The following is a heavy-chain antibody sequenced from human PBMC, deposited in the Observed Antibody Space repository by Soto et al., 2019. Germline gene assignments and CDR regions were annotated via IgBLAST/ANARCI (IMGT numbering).Heavy chain of an antibody. CDR1: GGSISRPGYY. V-gene: IGHV4-31*03. Sequence: QMQLQESGPGLVKPSQTLSLICSVSGGSISRPGYYWAWIRQHPARGLEWIGSISYSGNSHHNPSRPSRLILSVATSQNCFSLRLICVAAADTAVYYCARLRRDGSGFPDLWGQGVWVTVSS. J-gene: IGHJ5*02. CDR3: ARLRRDGSGFPDL. D-gene: IGHD3-22*01. CDR2: ISYSGNS.